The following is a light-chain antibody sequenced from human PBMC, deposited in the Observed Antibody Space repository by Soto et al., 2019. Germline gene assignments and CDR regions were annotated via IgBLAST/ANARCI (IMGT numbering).Light chain of an antibody. V-gene: IGKV3-20*01. CDR2: GAS. J-gene: IGKJ5*01. Sequence: EIVFMQSPGTLSLSPGERATLSCRASQSVSSSYLAWYQQKPGQAPRLLIYGASSRATGTPDRCSGSGSGTDFTLTISRLEPEDSAVYYCQQYGTPRTFGQGTRLEIK. CDR1: QSVSSSY. CDR3: QQYGTPRT.